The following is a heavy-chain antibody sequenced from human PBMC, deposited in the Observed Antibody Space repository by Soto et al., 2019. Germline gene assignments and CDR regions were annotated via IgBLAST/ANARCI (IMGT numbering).Heavy chain of an antibody. D-gene: IGHD3-3*01. V-gene: IGHV1-69*01. CDR1: GGSFSSLS. CDR2: IAPIIDVV. Sequence: QVQLVQSGSEVTQPGSSVKVSCKASGGSFSSLSISWVRQAPGQGLEWMGGIAPIIDVVDYAENFQGRVTITADESTSTTYLELGSRTFEETAVYYCAAQPAWSAYVFEFGGQGTGVTVSP. J-gene: IGHJ4*02. CDR3: AAQPAWSAYVFEF.